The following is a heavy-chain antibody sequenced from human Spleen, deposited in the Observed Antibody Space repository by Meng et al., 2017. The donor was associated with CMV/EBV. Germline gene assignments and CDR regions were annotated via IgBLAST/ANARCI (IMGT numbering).Heavy chain of an antibody. D-gene: IGHD3-3*01. CDR3: ARARRGSGSPNWFDP. J-gene: IGHJ5*02. V-gene: IGHV4-31*02. CDR2: IYHSGST. CDR1: GAISSGGYN. Sequence: GAISSGGYNWNWLRQHPGKGLEWIGNIYHSGSTYYNPSLKSRVTISVDTSKNQFSLKLSSVTAADTAMYYCARARRGSGSPNWFDPWGQGTLVTVSS.